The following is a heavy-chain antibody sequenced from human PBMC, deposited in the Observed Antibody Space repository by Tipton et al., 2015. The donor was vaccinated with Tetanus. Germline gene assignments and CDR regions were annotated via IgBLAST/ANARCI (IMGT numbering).Heavy chain of an antibody. J-gene: IGHJ6*03. CDR1: GYTFTSYG. D-gene: IGHD3-22*01. Sequence: QSGAEVKKPGASVKVSCKASGYTFTSYGISWVRQAPGQGLEWMGWISAYNGNTNYAQKLQGRVTMTTDTSTSTAYMELRSLRSDDTAVYYCARDVGRDYYDSSGYYMDVWAKGTTVTVSS. CDR2: ISAYNGNT. V-gene: IGHV1-18*01. CDR3: ARDVGRDYYDSSGYYMDV.